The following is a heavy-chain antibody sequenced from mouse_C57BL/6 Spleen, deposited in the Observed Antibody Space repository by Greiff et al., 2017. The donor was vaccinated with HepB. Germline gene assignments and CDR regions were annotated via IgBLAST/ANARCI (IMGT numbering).Heavy chain of an antibody. V-gene: IGHV1-26*01. Sequence: EVKLQQSGPELVKPGASVKISCKASGYTFTDYYMNWVKQSHGKSLEWIGDINPNNGGTSYNQKFKGKATLTVDKSSSTAYMELRSLTSEDSAVYYCARGLLWMDYWGQGTSVTVSS. CDR3: ARGLLWMDY. CDR2: INPNNGGT. CDR1: GYTFTDYY. J-gene: IGHJ4*01.